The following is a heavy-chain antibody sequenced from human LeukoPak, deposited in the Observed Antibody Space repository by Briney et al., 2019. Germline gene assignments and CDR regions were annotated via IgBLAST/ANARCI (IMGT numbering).Heavy chain of an antibody. CDR1: GDSVSSKSAG. V-gene: IGHV6-1*01. J-gene: IGHJ4*02. CDR3: ARVGNYYFDY. CDR2: TYYRSKWYS. Sequence: SQTLSLTRAISGDSVSSKSAGWNWIRQSPSRGLEWLGRTYYRSKWYSEYALSVKSRITINPDTSKNQFSLQLSSVTPEDTAVYYCARVGNYYFDYWGQGTLVTVSS. D-gene: IGHD1-26*01.